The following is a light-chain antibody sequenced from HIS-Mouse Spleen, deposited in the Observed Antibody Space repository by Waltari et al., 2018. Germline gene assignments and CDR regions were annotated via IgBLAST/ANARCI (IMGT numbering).Light chain of an antibody. CDR2: WAS. CDR1: QSVLYSSNNKNY. J-gene: IGKJ2*01. CDR3: QQYYSTPYT. V-gene: IGKV4-1*01. Sequence: DIVMTQSPDSLAVSLGERATINCKSSQSVLYSSNNKNYLAWYQQKPGKPPKLLIYWASTRESGVPDRFSGSGSGTDVTLTISSLQAEDVAVYYCQQYYSTPYTFGQGTKLEIK.